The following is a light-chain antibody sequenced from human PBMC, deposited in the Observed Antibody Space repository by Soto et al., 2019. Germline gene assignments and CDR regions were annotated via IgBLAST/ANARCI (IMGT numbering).Light chain of an antibody. J-gene: IGLJ2*01. CDR1: SSDVGNYNL. CDR3: CSYAGSTTFRVL. Sequence: QSALTQPASVSGSPGQSITISCTGTSSDVGNYNLVSWYQQHPGKAPKLMIYEGSKRPSGVSNRFSGSKSGNTASLTISGFQAEDEADYYCCSYAGSTTFRVLFGGGTKLTVL. V-gene: IGLV2-23*03. CDR2: EGS.